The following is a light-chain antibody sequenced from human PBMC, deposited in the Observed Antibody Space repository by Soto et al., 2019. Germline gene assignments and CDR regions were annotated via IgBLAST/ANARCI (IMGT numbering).Light chain of an antibody. CDR2: DVS. V-gene: IGLV2-14*01. CDR3: SSYTSSSTLYV. Sequence: QSALTQPASVSGSPGQSITISCTGTSSDVGGYNYVSWYQQHPGKAPKLMIYDVSKRPSGVSNRFSGSKSGNTASLTISGLPAEDAADYYCSSYTSSSTLYVFGTGTKLTVL. CDR1: SSDVGGYNY. J-gene: IGLJ1*01.